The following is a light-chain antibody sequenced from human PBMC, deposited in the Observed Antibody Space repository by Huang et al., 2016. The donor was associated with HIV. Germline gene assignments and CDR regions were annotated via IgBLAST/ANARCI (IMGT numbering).Light chain of an antibody. Sequence: DIQMTQSPSTLSASVGDRVTITCRASQNINTWFAWYHQKPGKAPDLLIYRASSLQVGVPSRFTGSGSGTEFTLTITSLQPDDLGTYYCQQYNTYLYTFGQGTKLEI. CDR3: QQYNTYLYT. J-gene: IGKJ2*01. CDR1: QNINTW. V-gene: IGKV1-5*03. CDR2: RAS.